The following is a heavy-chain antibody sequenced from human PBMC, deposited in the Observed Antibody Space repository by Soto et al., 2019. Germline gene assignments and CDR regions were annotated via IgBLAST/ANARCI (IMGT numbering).Heavy chain of an antibody. CDR1: GFTFDDYA. Sequence: PVGSVRLSCAASGFTFDDYAMHWVRQAPGKGLEWVSGISWNSGSIGYADSVKGRFTISRDNAKNSLYLQMNSLRAEDTALYYCAKDKDDSSGKARFYGMDVWGQGTTVTVS. J-gene: IGHJ6*02. CDR2: ISWNSGSI. D-gene: IGHD3-22*01. V-gene: IGHV3-9*01. CDR3: AKDKDDSSGKARFYGMDV.